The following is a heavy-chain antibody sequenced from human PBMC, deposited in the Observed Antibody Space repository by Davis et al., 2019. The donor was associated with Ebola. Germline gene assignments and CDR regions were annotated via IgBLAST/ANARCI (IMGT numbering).Heavy chain of an antibody. D-gene: IGHD1-26*01. CDR2: FTRSGST. Sequence: SETLSLTCAVYGGSFSGYYWYWIRQAPGKGLEWVGEFTRSGSTNYNPSLKSRVTISVDTSKNQFSLKLSSATAADTAVYYCARPWYSGTYYDAYDIWGQGTMVAVSS. J-gene: IGHJ3*02. CDR1: GGSFSGYY. V-gene: IGHV4-34*01. CDR3: ARPWYSGTYYDAYDI.